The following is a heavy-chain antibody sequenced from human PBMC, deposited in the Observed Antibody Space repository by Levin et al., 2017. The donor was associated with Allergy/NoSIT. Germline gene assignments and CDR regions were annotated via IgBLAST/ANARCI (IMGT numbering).Heavy chain of an antibody. Sequence: PQASVKVSCKSFGYTFTGYHIHWVRQAPGQGLEWMGWINTNSGGTYFPQKFQGRVSMTRDTSISTAYMDLSRLKSGDTAMYYCARSIAAADYNWFDSWGQGTLVTVSS. D-gene: IGHD6-13*01. CDR3: ARSIAAADYNWFDS. V-gene: IGHV1-2*02. CDR2: INTNSGGT. J-gene: IGHJ5*01. CDR1: GYTFTGYH.